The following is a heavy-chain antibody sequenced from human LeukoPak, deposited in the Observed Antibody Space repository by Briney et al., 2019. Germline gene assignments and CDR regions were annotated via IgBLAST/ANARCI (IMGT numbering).Heavy chain of an antibody. J-gene: IGHJ3*02. D-gene: IGHD4-17*01. V-gene: IGHV1-69*05. CDR3: ARARPTVTTFLGAFDI. Sequence: VASVKVSCKASGGTFSSYAISWVRQAPGQGLEWMGGIIPIFGTANYAQKFQGRVTITTDESTSTAYMELSSLRSEDTAVYYCARARPTVTTFLGAFDIWGQGTVVTVSS. CDR1: GGTFSSYA. CDR2: IIPIFGTA.